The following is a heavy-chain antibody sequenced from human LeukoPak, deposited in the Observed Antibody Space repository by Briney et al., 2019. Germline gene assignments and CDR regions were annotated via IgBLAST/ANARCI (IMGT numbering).Heavy chain of an antibody. CDR1: GMTFRRHW. Sequence: GGSLRLSCEASGMTFRRHWMSWLRKAPGKGLEWVAKISKDGGGTGYVDSVKGRFTISRDNAKNSLYLQMNNLRAEDTAVYYCARSYCSGNDCYSDYYFDLWGRGTRVIVSS. D-gene: IGHD2-15*01. V-gene: IGHV3-7*03. J-gene: IGHJ2*01. CDR3: ARSYCSGNDCYSDYYFDL. CDR2: ISKDGGGT.